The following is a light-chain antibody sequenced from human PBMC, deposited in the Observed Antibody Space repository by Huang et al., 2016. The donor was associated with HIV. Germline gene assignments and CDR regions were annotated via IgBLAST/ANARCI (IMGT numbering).Light chain of an antibody. CDR2: GSS. CDR1: QSVATN. CDR3: QQYHNWPYT. V-gene: IGKV3-15*01. Sequence: EIIMTQSPATLSLSPGEGASLSCRANQSVATNLAWYLQRPGQSPRILSFGSSTRASGLPGRFSGSGSGTQFTLTVIGLQSEDFAVYYCQQYHNWPYTFGQGTKLEI. J-gene: IGKJ2*01.